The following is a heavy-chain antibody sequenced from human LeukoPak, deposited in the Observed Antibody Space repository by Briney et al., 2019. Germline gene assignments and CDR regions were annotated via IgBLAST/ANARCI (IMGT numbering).Heavy chain of an antibody. Sequence: PSETLSLTCAVYGGSFSGYYWSWIRQPPGKGLEWIGEINHSGSTNYNPSLKSRVTISVDTSKNQFSLKLSSATAADTAVYYCARTPSPIAAAGRFDYWGQGTLVTVSS. CDR1: GGSFSGYY. CDR2: INHSGST. CDR3: ARTPSPIAAAGRFDY. V-gene: IGHV4-34*01. D-gene: IGHD6-13*01. J-gene: IGHJ4*02.